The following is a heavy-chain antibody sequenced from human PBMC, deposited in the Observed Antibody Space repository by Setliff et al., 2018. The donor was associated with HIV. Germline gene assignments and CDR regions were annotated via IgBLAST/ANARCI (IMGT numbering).Heavy chain of an antibody. CDR3: ARWPPHRSSDYDQEYYFDY. CDR2: IYTSGNSRYT. D-gene: IGHD3-22*01. V-gene: IGHV4-61*09. CDR1: GASVTNVLYY. J-gene: IGHJ4*02. Sequence: SETLSLTCTVSGASVTNVLYYWSWLRQPAGKGLEWIGHIYTSGNSRYTNYNSSLESRVAISLGTSSNQFSLKLSSVTAADTAVYYCARWPPHRSSDYDQEYYFDYWGQGTLVTVS.